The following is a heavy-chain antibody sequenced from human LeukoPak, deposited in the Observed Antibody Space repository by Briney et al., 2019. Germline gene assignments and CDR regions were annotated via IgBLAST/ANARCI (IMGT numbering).Heavy chain of an antibody. J-gene: IGHJ3*02. CDR3: ARGSLVVVATTSGAFDI. Sequence: PSETLSLTCSVSGGSISSDYWSWIRQPAGKGLEWIGRIYPSGSTNYNPSLKSRVTMSVDTSKNQFSLKLNSVTAADTAVYYCARGSLVVVATTSGAFDIWGQGTMVTVSS. V-gene: IGHV4-4*07. CDR2: IYPSGST. CDR1: GGSISSDY. D-gene: IGHD2-15*01.